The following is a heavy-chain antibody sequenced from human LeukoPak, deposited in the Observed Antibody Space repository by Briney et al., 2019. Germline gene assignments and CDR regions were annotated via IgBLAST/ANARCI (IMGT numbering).Heavy chain of an antibody. CDR3: AELGITMIGGV. J-gene: IGHJ6*04. Sequence: GGSLRLSCAASGFTFSSDGMNWVRQAPGKGLEWVSYISGGSSTIHYADSVKGRFTISRDNAKNSLYLQMKSLRAEDTAVYYCAELGITMIGGVWGKGTTVTISS. D-gene: IGHD3-10*02. CDR1: GFTFSSDG. V-gene: IGHV3-48*01. CDR2: ISGGSSTI.